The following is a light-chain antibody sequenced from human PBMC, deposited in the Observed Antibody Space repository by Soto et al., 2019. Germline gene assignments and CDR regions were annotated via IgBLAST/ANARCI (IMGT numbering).Light chain of an antibody. CDR2: DTS. V-gene: IGKV3-15*01. CDR3: QPYNNWPLT. CDR1: QGIGDT. Sequence: EVVMRKSPATLSVSPGEGSPLSCRASQGIGDTLAWYQHKPGQTPRLLIYDTSTRATGVPTRFSGSRSGAEFTLTINSLQSEDFAVYYCQPYNNWPLTVGGGTKVDIK. J-gene: IGKJ4*01.